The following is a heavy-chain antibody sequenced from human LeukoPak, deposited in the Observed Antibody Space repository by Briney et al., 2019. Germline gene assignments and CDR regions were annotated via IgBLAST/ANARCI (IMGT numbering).Heavy chain of an antibody. CDR1: GFTFSSAW. CDR2: IKSEADGGTT. D-gene: IGHD3-9*01. J-gene: IGHJ4*02. V-gene: IGHV3-15*01. CDR3: AKDPIRPRPQLLTLYDY. Sequence: PGGSLRLSCAASGFTFSSAWMTWVRQTPGKGLEWVGRIKSEADGGTTDYAAPMKDRFIISRDDSINTLYLQMNSLKTEDTAVYYCAKDPIRPRPQLLTLYDYWGQGTLVTVSS.